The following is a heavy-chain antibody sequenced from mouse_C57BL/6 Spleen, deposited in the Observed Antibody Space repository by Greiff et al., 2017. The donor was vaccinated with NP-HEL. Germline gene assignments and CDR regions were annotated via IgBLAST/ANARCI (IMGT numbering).Heavy chain of an antibody. V-gene: IGHV3-6*01. CDR2: ISYDGSN. J-gene: IGHJ1*03. D-gene: IGHD1-1*01. CDR1: GYSITSGYY. CDR3: ARVGTVDWYFDV. Sequence: EVKLEESGPGLVKPSQSLSLTCSVTGYSITSGYYWNWIRQFPGNKLEWMGYISYDGSNNYNPSLKNRISITRDTSKNQFFLKLNSVTTEDTATYYCARVGTVDWYFDVWGTGTTVTVSS.